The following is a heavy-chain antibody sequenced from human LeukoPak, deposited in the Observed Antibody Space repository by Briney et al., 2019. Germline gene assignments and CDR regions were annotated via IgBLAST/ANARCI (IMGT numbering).Heavy chain of an antibody. CDR2: ISGSGGST. V-gene: IGHV3-23*01. D-gene: IGHD4-17*01. CDR3: ARDDYGETFDY. Sequence: PGGSLRLSCAASGFTFNSHSMSWVRQAPGKGLEWVSAISGSGGSTYYADSVKGRFTISRDNSKNTLYLQMNSLKAEDTAVYYCARDDYGETFDYWGQGTLVTVSS. J-gene: IGHJ4*02. CDR1: GFTFNSHS.